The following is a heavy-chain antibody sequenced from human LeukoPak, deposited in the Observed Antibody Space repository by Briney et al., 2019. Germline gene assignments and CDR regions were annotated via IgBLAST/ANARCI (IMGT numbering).Heavy chain of an antibody. D-gene: IGHD5-18*01. CDR3: AGADTAMAGGY. CDR1: GFTFSSYG. V-gene: IGHV3-30*03. J-gene: IGHJ4*02. CDR2: ISYDGSNK. Sequence: GRSLRLSCAASGFTFSSYGMHWVRQAPGKGLEWVAVISYDGSNKYYADPVKGRFTISRDNSKNTLYLQMNSLRAEDTAVYYCAGADTAMAGGYWGQGTLVTVSS.